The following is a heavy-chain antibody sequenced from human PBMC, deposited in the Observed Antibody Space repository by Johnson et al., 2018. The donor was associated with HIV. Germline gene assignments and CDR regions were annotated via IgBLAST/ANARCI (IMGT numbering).Heavy chain of an antibody. V-gene: IGHV3-30*04. CDR2: ISYDGSNK. CDR3: ASKAAGTMHAFDI. CDR1: GFTFSSYA. Sequence: QMQLVESGGGVVQPGRSLRLSCAASGFTFSSYAMHWVRQAPGKGLEWVAVISYDGSNKYYADSVQGRFTISRDNSKNTLYLQMNSLRAEDTAVYYCASKAAGTMHAFDIWGQGTMVTVSS. D-gene: IGHD6-13*01. J-gene: IGHJ3*02.